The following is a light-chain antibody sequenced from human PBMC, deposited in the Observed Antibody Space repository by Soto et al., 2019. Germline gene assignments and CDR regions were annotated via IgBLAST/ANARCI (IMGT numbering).Light chain of an antibody. J-gene: IGLJ2*01. V-gene: IGLV1-51*01. CDR3: GTWDSSLRVVV. CDR1: SSSVGNNY. Sequence: QSVLTQPPSVSAAPGQKVSISCSGSSSSVGNNYVSWYQQFPGAAPKLFIYENNKRPSVIPDRFSGSKSGTSATLGITGLQTGDEAYYYCGTWDSSLRVVVFGGGTKLTVL. CDR2: ENN.